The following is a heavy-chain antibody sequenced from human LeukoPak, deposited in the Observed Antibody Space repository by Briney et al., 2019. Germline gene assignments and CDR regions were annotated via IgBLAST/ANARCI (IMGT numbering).Heavy chain of an antibody. CDR2: IKQNGSEK. D-gene: IGHD2-2*02. J-gene: IGHJ5*02. Sequence: GGSLRLSCAASGFTFSSYAMSWVRQAPGKGLEWVAKIKQNGSEKYYVDSVKGRFTISRDNARDSLYLQMNSLRAEDTAVYYCAKDLEGYCSSTSCYRPNWFDPWGQGTLVTVSS. V-gene: IGHV3-7*01. CDR1: GFTFSSYA. CDR3: AKDLEGYCSSTSCYRPNWFDP.